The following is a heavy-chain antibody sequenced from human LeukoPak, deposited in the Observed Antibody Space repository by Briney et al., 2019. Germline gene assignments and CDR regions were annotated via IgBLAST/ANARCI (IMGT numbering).Heavy chain of an antibody. V-gene: IGHV3-33*08. J-gene: IGHJ4*02. CDR2: IWYDGSNE. CDR1: GFTFSSYS. CDR3: ARGSNSGYSIDY. D-gene: IGHD3-22*01. Sequence: PGGSLRLSCAASGFTFSSYSMHWVRQAPGKGLEWVAVIWYDGSNENYADSVKGRFTISRDNSKNTLYLQMNSLRAEDTAVYFCARGSNSGYSIDYWGQGTLVTVSS.